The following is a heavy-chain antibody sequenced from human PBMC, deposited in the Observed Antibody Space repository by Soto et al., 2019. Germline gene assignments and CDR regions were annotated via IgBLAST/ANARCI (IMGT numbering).Heavy chain of an antibody. J-gene: IGHJ4*02. CDR1: GGSISSSSYY. V-gene: IGHV4-61*05. Sequence: TCTVSGGSISSSSYYWVWIRQPPGKGLEWIGYIYYSGSTNYNPSLKSRVTISVDTSKNQFSLKLSSVTAADTAVYYCARAWGRVFDYWGQGTLVTVSS. D-gene: IGHD2-15*01. CDR3: ARAWGRVFDY. CDR2: IYYSGST.